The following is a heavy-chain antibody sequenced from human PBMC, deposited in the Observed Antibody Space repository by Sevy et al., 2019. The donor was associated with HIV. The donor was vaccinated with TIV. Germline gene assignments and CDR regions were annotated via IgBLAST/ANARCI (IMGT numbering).Heavy chain of an antibody. J-gene: IGHJ1*01. D-gene: IGHD1-1*01. CDR3: ALERLSSDVAEYFQN. V-gene: IGHV3-30*04. CDR1: GFPFSRYS. CDR2: IAFDESIR. Sequence: GGSLRLSCAASGFPFSRYSMHWVRQAPGKGLGWVAIIAFDESIRHYADSVKGRFTISRDNFQNSLFLQLNSLRPEDTAVYYCALERLSSDVAEYFQNWGQGTLVTVSS.